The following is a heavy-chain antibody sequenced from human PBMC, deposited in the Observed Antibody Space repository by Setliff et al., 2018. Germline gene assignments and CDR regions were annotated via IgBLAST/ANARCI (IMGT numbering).Heavy chain of an antibody. CDR2: IYYSGSTS. V-gene: IGHV4-31*03. Sequence: SETLSLTCTVSGGSISSGGYYWSWLRQHPGKGLEWIGYIYYSGSTSYYNPSLKSRVTISVDTSKNQFSLKLSSVTAADTAVYYCARGRAGHSGHWGHGTLVTVSS. CDR3: ARGRAGHSGH. CDR1: GGSISSGGYY. D-gene: IGHD6-19*01. J-gene: IGHJ4*01.